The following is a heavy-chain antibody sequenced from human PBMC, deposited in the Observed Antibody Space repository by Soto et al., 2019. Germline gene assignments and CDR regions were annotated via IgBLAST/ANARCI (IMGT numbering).Heavy chain of an antibody. CDR1: GFTFSSYW. Sequence: EVQLVESGGGLVQPGGSLRLSCAASGFTFSSYWMSWVRQAPGKGLEWVANIKQDGSEKYYVDSVKGRFTISRDNAKNSLYLQMNSLRAEDTAVYYCARDDILTGYSTCFDYWGQGTLVTVSS. J-gene: IGHJ4*02. CDR3: ARDDILTGYSTCFDY. D-gene: IGHD3-9*01. CDR2: IKQDGSEK. V-gene: IGHV3-7*01.